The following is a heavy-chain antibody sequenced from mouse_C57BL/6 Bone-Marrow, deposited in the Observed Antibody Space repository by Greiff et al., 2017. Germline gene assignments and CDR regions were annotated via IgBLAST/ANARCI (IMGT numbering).Heavy chain of an antibody. J-gene: IGHJ3*01. Sequence: EVKLVESGGGLVQPGGSLKLSCAASGFTFSDYYMYWVRQTPEKRLEWVAYISNGGGSTYYPDTVKGRFTISRDNAKNTLYLQMSRLKSEDTAMYYCARQRSGFAYWGQGTLVTVSA. V-gene: IGHV5-12*01. CDR2: ISNGGGST. CDR3: ARQRSGFAY. CDR1: GFTFSDYY.